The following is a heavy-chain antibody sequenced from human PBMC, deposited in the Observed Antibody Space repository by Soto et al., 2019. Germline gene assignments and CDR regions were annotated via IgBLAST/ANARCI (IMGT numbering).Heavy chain of an antibody. V-gene: IGHV1-3*01. D-gene: IGHD6-19*01. CDR1: GYTFTSYA. Sequence: ASVKVSCKASGYTFTSYAMHWVRQAPGQRLERMGWINAGNGNTKYSQKFQGRVTITRDTSASTAYMELSSLRSEDTAVYYCVREGSSGWSPSYYFDYWGQGTLVTVSS. CDR3: VREGSSGWSPSYYFDY. CDR2: INAGNGNT. J-gene: IGHJ4*02.